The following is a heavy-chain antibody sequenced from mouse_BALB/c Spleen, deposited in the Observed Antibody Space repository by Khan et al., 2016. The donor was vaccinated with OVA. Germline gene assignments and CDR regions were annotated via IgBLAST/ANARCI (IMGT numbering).Heavy chain of an antibody. D-gene: IGHD1-1*01. V-gene: IGHV1S81*02. CDR3: TRGGDGSPFAY. J-gene: IGHJ3*01. Sequence: QVQLQQSGAELVKPGASVKLSCKASGYTFTSYYMYWVKQRPGQGLEWIGEINPSNGGTNVNEKFKNKATLTVDKSSSTAYMELSSLTSEDSAVYYCTRGGDGSPFAYWGQGTLVTGSA. CDR2: INPSNGGT. CDR1: GYTFTSYY.